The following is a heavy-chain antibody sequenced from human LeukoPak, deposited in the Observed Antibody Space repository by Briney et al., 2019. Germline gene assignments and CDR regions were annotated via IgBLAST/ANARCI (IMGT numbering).Heavy chain of an antibody. CDR1: GFTFSTSW. Sequence: PGGSLRLSCAASGFTFSTSWMHWVRQAPGKGLVWVSRIKSDGSTTTYADSVKGRFTISRDNAKNSLYLQMNSLRAEDTAVYYCARDRNYYEYFEYWGQGTLVTVSS. D-gene: IGHD3-22*01. V-gene: IGHV3-74*01. J-gene: IGHJ4*02. CDR3: ARDRNYYEYFEY. CDR2: IKSDGSTT.